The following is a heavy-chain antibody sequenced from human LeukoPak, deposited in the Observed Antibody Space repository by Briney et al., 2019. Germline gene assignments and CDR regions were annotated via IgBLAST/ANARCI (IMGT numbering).Heavy chain of an antibody. CDR3: ARGWFGSQYYFDY. J-gene: IGHJ4*02. V-gene: IGHV3-9*01. CDR1: GFTFDDYA. D-gene: IGHD3-10*01. CDR2: ISWNSGSI. Sequence: SLRLSCAASGFTFDDYAMHWVRQAPGKGLEWVSGISWNSGSIGYADSVKGRFTISRDNAKNSLSLQMNSLRAEDTAVYYCARGWFGSQYYFDYWGQGTLVTVSS.